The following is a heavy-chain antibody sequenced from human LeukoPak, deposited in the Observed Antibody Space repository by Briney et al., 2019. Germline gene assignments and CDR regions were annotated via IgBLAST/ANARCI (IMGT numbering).Heavy chain of an antibody. CDR2: IYHTGNT. CDR1: GGSISSYY. V-gene: IGHV4-59*01. J-gene: IGHJ4*02. CDR3: ARAGDWNDVIDY. Sequence: SETLSLTCTVSGGSISSYYWSWIRQPPGKGLEWIGYIYHTGNTNYNPSLKSRVTISIDTSKNQFSLKLNSVTAGDTAVYYCARAGDWNDVIDYWGQGTVVTVSS. D-gene: IGHD1-1*01.